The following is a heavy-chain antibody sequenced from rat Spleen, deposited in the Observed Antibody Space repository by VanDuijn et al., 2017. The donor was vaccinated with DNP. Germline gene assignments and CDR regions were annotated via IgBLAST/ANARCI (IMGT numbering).Heavy chain of an antibody. D-gene: IGHD1-11*01. Sequence: EVHLQESGPGLVKPSQSLSLTCSVTGYSITSNYWGWIRKFPGNKMEWIGHISYSGSTSYNPSLKSRISITRDTSKNQFFLQLNSVTSEDTATYYCATGVHGGYEDWFAYWGQGTLVTVSS. CDR2: ISYSGST. CDR3: ATGVHGGYEDWFAY. V-gene: IGHV3-1*01. CDR1: GYSITSNY. J-gene: IGHJ3*01.